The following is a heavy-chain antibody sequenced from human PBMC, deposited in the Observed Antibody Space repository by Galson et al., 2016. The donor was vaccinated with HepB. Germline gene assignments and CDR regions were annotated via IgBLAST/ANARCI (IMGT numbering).Heavy chain of an antibody. CDR1: GFTFRTYW. J-gene: IGHJ4*02. V-gene: IGHV3-74*01. CDR3: AREVTYDSSGYYYVGWDY. CDR2: INSDLSST. D-gene: IGHD3-22*01. Sequence: SLRLSCAASGFTFRTYWMHWVRQAPGKGLVWVSRINSDLSSTSYADSVKGRFTISSDNAKNTLSLQMNSPRAEDTAVYYYAREVTYDSSGYYYVGWDYWGQGTLVTVSS.